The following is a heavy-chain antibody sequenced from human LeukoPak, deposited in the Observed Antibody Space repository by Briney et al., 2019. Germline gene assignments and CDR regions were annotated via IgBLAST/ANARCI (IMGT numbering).Heavy chain of an antibody. V-gene: IGHV4-34*01. J-gene: IGHJ5*02. D-gene: IGHD2-15*01. CDR3: ARGRRGYCSGGSCPNWFDP. CDR2: INHSGST. Sequence: SXIXXPXGKGLEWIGEINHSGSTNYNPSLKSRVTISVDTSKNQFSLKLSSVTAADTAVYYCARGRRGYCSGGSCPNWFDPWGQGTLVTVSS.